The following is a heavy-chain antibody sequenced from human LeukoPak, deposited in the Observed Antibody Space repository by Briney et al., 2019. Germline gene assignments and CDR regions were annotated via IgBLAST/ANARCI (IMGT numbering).Heavy chain of an antibody. V-gene: IGHV4-59*08. Sequence: SETLSLTCTVSGGSNYWTWIRQAPGTGLEWIAYIHYSGSPHYNPSLRSRVTISIDTSKNQLSLNLNSVTAADTAVYYCARHSNWNGGVDWFDPWGQGTQVTVSS. J-gene: IGHJ5*02. CDR2: IHYSGSP. D-gene: IGHD1-20*01. CDR1: GGSNY. CDR3: ARHSNWNGGVDWFDP.